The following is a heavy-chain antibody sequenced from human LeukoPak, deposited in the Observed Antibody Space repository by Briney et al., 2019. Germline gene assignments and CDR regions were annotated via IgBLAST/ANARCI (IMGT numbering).Heavy chain of an antibody. Sequence: PSETLSLTCTVSGGSISSSSYYWGWIRQPPGKGLEWIGSIYYSGSTYYNPSLKSRVTISVDTSKNQFSLKLSSVTAADTAVYYCATTITFARRNALDIWGQGTMVTVSS. D-gene: IGHD3-16*01. J-gene: IGHJ3*02. V-gene: IGHV4-39*07. CDR3: ATTITFARRNALDI. CDR1: GGSISSSSYY. CDR2: IYYSGST.